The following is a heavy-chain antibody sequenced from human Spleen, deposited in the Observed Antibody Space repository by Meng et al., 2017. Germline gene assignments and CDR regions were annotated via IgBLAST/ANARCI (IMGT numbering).Heavy chain of an antibody. J-gene: IGHJ4*02. CDR1: GFTFSNAW. D-gene: IGHD3-9*01. CDR2: FFYSGST. Sequence: GSLRLSCAASGFTFSNAWMTWVRQAPGKGLEWIGNFFYSGSTYYSPSLKSRVTISVDTSKTQFSLKLRSLTAADTGVYFCARGPFRYFDWGQGTLVTVSS. V-gene: IGHV4-4*01. CDR3: ARGPFRYFD.